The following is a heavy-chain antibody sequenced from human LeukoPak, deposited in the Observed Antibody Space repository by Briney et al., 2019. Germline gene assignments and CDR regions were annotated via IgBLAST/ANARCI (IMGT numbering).Heavy chain of an antibody. CDR2: IYPGDSDT. V-gene: IGHV5-51*01. CDR3: ARHRGDFPSGSYLDY. Sequence: GESLRISCKGSGYSFTSYWIGWVRQMPGKGLEWMGIIYPGDSDTRYSPSFQGQVTISADKSISTAYLQWSSLKASDTAMYYCARHRGDFPSGSYLDYWGQGTLVTVSS. D-gene: IGHD1-26*01. J-gene: IGHJ4*02. CDR1: GYSFTSYW.